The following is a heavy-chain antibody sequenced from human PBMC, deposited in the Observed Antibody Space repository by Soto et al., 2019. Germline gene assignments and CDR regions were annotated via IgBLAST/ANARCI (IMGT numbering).Heavy chain of an antibody. V-gene: IGHV3-23*01. Sequence: HPGGSLRLSCAASGFTFSSYAMSWVRQAPGKGLEWVSAISGSGGSTYYADSVRGRFTISRDNSKNTLYLQMNSLRAEDTAVYYCAKILTDTAMVTEPNYFDYWGQGTLVTVSS. J-gene: IGHJ4*02. CDR3: AKILTDTAMVTEPNYFDY. D-gene: IGHD5-18*01. CDR2: ISGSGGST. CDR1: GFTFSSYA.